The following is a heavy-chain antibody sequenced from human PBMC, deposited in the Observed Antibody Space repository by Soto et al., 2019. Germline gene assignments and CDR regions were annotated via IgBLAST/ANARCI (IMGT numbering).Heavy chain of an antibody. D-gene: IGHD2-15*01. J-gene: IGHJ6*03. V-gene: IGHV3-30*18. Sequence: PGGSLRLSCAAPGFTFSSYGMHWVRQAPGKGLEWVAVISYDGSNKYYADSVKGRFTISRDSSKNTLYLQMNSLRAEDTAVYYCAKDGQDIVVVVAVTYYYYSYMDVWGKGTTVPVS. CDR2: ISYDGSNK. CDR1: GFTFSSYG. CDR3: AKDGQDIVVVVAVTYYYYSYMDV.